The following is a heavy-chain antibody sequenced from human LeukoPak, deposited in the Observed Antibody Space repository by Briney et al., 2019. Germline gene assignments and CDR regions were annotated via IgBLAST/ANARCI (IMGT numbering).Heavy chain of an antibody. D-gene: IGHD3-16*02. CDR3: ARRDFQLYLRGANWFDP. J-gene: IGHJ5*02. Sequence: ASVKVSCKTSGYTFTNYDINWVRQATGQGLEWMGWMNPNIGNAGYAQKFQGRVTMTRNTSINTAYMELSSLRSDDTAIYYCARRDFQLYLRGANWFDPWGQGTLVTVSS. V-gene: IGHV1-8*02. CDR2: MNPNIGNA. CDR1: GYTFTNYD.